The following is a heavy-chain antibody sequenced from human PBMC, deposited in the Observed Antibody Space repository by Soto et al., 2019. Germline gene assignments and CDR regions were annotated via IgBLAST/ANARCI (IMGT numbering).Heavy chain of an antibody. D-gene: IGHD3-16*01. Sequence: SETLSFPGAVYGGFLSESYWTWIRQPPGKGLEWIGEINHVGGTNYNPSLKSRVTMSVDTSQNQFSLRLISVTAADTAMYFCVRIRYQLPSSVLWLDPWGQGTPVTSPQ. CDR2: INHVGGT. CDR1: GGFLSESY. CDR3: VRIRYQLPSSVLWLDP. V-gene: IGHV4-34*01. J-gene: IGHJ5*02.